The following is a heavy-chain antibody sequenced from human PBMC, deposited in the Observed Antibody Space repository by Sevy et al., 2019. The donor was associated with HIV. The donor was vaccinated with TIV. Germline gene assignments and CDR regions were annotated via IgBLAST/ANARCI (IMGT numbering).Heavy chain of an antibody. Sequence: GGSLRLSCAASGFTFSSYGMHWVRQAPDKGLEWVAVIWYDGTKKYYADSVKGRFTISKENSKNTRYLQMSSLRAEDTAVYYCARDKLPPVMVTMVRGALSYFFDYWGQGTLVTVSS. CDR1: GFTFSSYG. CDR2: IWYDGTKK. D-gene: IGHD3-10*01. CDR3: ARDKLPPVMVTMVRGALSYFFDY. V-gene: IGHV3-33*01. J-gene: IGHJ4*02.